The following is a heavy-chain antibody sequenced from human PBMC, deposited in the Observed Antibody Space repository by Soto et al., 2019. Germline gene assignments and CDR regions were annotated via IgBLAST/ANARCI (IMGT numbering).Heavy chain of an antibody. V-gene: IGHV4-4*02. CDR3: AGLGMVAAHREFDP. D-gene: IGHD2-15*01. J-gene: IGHJ5*02. CDR1: SGTISSSNW. Sequence: SETLSLTCAVSSGTISSSNWWTWVRQPPGKGLEWIGEINQSGSPNYNPSLRSRVTISVDKSKSQFFLKLSSVTAADTAIYYCAGLGMVAAHREFDPWGQETLVTVPS. CDR2: INQSGSP.